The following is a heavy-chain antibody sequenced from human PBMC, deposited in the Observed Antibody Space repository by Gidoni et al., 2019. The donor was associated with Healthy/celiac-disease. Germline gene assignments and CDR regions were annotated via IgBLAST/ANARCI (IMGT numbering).Heavy chain of an antibody. V-gene: IGHV4-59*01. CDR3: ASGYDFWSDPFGY. J-gene: IGHJ4*02. CDR2: IYYSGST. CDR1: GGSISSYY. Sequence: QVQLQESGPGLVKPSETLSLTCTVSGGSISSYYWSWIRQPPGKGLEWIGYIYYSGSTNYNPSLKSRVTISVDTSKNQFSLKLSSVTAADTAVYYCASGYDFWSDPFGYWGQGTLVTVSS. D-gene: IGHD3-3*01.